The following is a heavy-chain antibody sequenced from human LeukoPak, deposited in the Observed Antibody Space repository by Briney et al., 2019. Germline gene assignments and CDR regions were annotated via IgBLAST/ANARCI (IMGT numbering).Heavy chain of an antibody. Sequence: PSETLSLTCTVSGGSISSSSYYWGWIRQPPGKGLEWIGYIYYSGSTYYNPSLKSRVTISVDTSKNQFSLKLSSVTAADTAVYYCARDTAGTGGGMIVGSHGSANWFDPWGQGTLVTVSS. CDR3: ARDTAGTGGGMIVGSHGSANWFDP. CDR2: IYYSGST. CDR1: GGSISSSSYY. D-gene: IGHD3-22*01. J-gene: IGHJ5*02. V-gene: IGHV4-30-4*08.